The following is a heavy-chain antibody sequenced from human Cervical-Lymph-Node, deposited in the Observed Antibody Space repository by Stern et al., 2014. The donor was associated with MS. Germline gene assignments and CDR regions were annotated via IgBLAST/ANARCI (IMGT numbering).Heavy chain of an antibody. CDR2: RIPILGLA. Sequence: VQLEESGAEVKKPGSSMNVSCKTSGGTFSSSYAITWMRQAPGQRLEWKGRRIPILGLANYAQKFQGRVTITADTSTSTTYMELSSLRSEDTAVYYCARGVVSNRAAATLHNLFDPWGQGTLVTVSS. CDR3: ARGVVSNRAAATLHNLFDP. J-gene: IGHJ5*02. CDR1: GGTFSSSYA. V-gene: IGHV1-69*09. D-gene: IGHD2-15*01.